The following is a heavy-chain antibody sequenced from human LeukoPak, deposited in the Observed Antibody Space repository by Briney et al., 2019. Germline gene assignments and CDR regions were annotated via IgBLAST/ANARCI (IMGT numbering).Heavy chain of an antibody. J-gene: IGHJ4*02. Sequence: HSGGSLRLSCAASGFIFSSYAMSWVRQAPGKGLEWLSAIGGSGGSTYYADSVKGRFTISRDNSKNTLYLQMNSLRAEDTAVYYCAKARGFDYGDYYFDYWGQGTLVTVSS. V-gene: IGHV3-23*01. CDR3: AKARGFDYGDYYFDY. CDR1: GFIFSSYA. D-gene: IGHD4-17*01. CDR2: IGGSGGST.